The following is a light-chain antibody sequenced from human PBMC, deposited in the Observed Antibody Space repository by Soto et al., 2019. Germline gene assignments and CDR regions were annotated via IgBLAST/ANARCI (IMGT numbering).Light chain of an antibody. CDR3: QQYYSYMYT. CDR2: KAS. Sequence: DIQMTQSPSTLSASVGDRVTITCRASQSISSWLAWYQQKPGKAPKLLIYKASSLESGVPSSFSGSGSGTEFNLTISSLQPDDFATYYCQQYYSYMYTFGQGTKLEIK. V-gene: IGKV1-5*03. J-gene: IGKJ2*01. CDR1: QSISSW.